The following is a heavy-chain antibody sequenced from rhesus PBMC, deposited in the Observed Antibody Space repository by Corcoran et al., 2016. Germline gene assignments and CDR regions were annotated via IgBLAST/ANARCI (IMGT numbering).Heavy chain of an antibody. J-gene: IGHJ4*01. D-gene: IGHD6-25*01. Sequence: QVQLQESGPGVVKPSETLSLTCAVSGGSISASYRWSWIRQPPGKGLEWIGYIYGSSTSTNYNPSLKSRVTISKDTAKNQFSLKLSSVTAADTAMYYWARGVGAAAGIDYWGQGVLVTVSS. V-gene: IGHV4S10*01. CDR1: GGSISASYR. CDR3: ARGVGAAAGIDY. CDR2: IYGSSTST.